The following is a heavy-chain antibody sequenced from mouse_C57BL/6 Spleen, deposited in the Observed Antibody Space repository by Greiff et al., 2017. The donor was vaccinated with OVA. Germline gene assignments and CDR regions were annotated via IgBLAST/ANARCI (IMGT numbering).Heavy chain of an antibody. CDR2: ISSGSSTI. J-gene: IGHJ3*01. Sequence: DVQLQESGGGLVKPGGSLKLSCAASGFTFSDYGMHWVRQAPEKGLEWVAYISSGSSTIYYADTVKGRFTISRDNAKNTLFLQMTSLRSEDTAMYYCARNGYYAWFAYWGQGTLVTVSA. CDR3: ARNGYYAWFAY. D-gene: IGHD2-3*01. CDR1: GFTFSDYG. V-gene: IGHV5-17*01.